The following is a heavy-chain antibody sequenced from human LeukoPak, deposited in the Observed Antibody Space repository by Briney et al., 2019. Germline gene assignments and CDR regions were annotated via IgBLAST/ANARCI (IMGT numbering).Heavy chain of an antibody. Sequence: GGSLRLSCAASGFTFSSYSMNWVRQAPGKGLEWVSSISSSSSYIYYADSVKGRFTISRDNAKNSLYLQMNSLRAEDTAVYYCARMPQHRYSSSWYYYGMDVWGQGTTVTVSS. CDR3: ARMPQHRYSSSWYYYGMDV. D-gene: IGHD6-13*01. J-gene: IGHJ6*02. CDR1: GFTFSSYS. V-gene: IGHV3-21*01. CDR2: ISSSSSYI.